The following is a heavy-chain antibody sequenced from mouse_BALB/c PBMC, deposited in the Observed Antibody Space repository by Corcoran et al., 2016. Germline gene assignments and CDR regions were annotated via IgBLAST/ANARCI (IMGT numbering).Heavy chain of an antibody. J-gene: IGHJ1*01. CDR2: ILPGSGST. CDR1: GFNIKDTY. CDR3: ARNYGSSYDWYFDV. Sequence: EVQLQQSGAELVKPGASVKLSCTASGFNIKDTYMHWVKQRPGHGLEWIGEILPGSGSTNYNEKFKGKATFTADTSSNTAYMQLSSLTSEDSAVYYCARNYGSSYDWYFDVWGAGTTVTVSS. V-gene: IGHV14-3*02. D-gene: IGHD1-1*01.